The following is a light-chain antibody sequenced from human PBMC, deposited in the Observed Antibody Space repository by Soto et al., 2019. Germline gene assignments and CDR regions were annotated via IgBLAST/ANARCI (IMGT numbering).Light chain of an antibody. V-gene: IGKV1-27*01. CDR1: QDIRNF. J-gene: IGKJ3*01. CDR2: AAS. CDR3: QKYSIVPV. Sequence: DIQMTQSPTSLSASVGDRVTITCRASQDIRNFVAWYQQKPGKAPKLLIYAASTLQSGVPSRFSGSGSGTDFTLTFNSLQPEDVATYSCQKYSIVPVFGPGTKVEIK.